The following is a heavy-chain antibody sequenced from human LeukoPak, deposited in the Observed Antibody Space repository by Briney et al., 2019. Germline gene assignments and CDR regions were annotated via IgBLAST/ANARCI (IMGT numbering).Heavy chain of an antibody. CDR2: IKQDGSEK. J-gene: IGHJ6*03. V-gene: IGHV3-7*01. Sequence: GGSLRLSCAASGFTFSSYWMSWVRQAPGKGLEWVANIKQDGSEKCYVDSVKGRFTISRDNAKNSLYLQMNSLRAEDTAVYYCARAFYYYYMDVWGKGTTVTVSS. CDR3: ARAFYYYYMDV. CDR1: GFTFSSYW.